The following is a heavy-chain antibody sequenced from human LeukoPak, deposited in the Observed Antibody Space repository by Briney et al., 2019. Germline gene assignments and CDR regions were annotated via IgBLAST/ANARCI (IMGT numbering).Heavy chain of an antibody. CDR2: ISSSGSTI. J-gene: IGHJ6*03. Sequence: PGGSLRLCCAASGDTFSSYEMNWVRQAPGTGLEWVSYISSSGSTIYYADSVKGRFTISRDNAKNSLYLQMNSLRAEDTAVYHCAELGITMIGGVWGKGTTVTISS. D-gene: IGHD3-10*02. CDR3: AELGITMIGGV. V-gene: IGHV3-48*03. CDR1: GDTFSSYE.